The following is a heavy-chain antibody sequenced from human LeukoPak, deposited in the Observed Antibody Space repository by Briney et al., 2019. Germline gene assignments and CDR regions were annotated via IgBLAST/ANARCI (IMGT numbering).Heavy chain of an antibody. D-gene: IGHD3-16*01. V-gene: IGHV4-59*01. Sequence: SETLSLTCTVSGGSITSYYWSWIRQPPGKGLEWVGYIYYSGSTNYNPSLKSRVTISVDTSENQFSLKLSSVTAADTAVYYCARDPSFTAGYFDYWGQGTLVTVSS. CDR3: ARDPSFTAGYFDY. J-gene: IGHJ4*02. CDR1: GGSITSYY. CDR2: IYYSGST.